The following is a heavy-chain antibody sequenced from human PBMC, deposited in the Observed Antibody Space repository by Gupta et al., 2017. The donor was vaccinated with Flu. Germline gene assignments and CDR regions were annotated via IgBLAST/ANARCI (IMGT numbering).Heavy chain of an antibody. CDR3: ARANCSSTSCYGWFDP. J-gene: IGHJ5*02. Sequence: QVQLVQSGAEVKKPGSSVKASCKASGGTFSSYTISWVRQAPGQGLEWMGRIIPILGIANYAQKFQGRVTITADKSTSTAYMELSSLRSEDTAVYYCARANCSSTSCYGWFDPWGQGTLVTVSS. V-gene: IGHV1-69*02. D-gene: IGHD2-2*01. CDR2: IIPILGIA. CDR1: GGTFSSYT.